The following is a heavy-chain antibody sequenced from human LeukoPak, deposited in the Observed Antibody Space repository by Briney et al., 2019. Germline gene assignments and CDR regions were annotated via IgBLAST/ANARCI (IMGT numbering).Heavy chain of an antibody. Sequence: SETLSLTCTVSGGSISSSSYYWGWIRQPPGKGLEWIGSIYYSGSTYYNPSLKSRVTISVDTSRNQFSLKLSSVTAADTAVYYCARHEKGYYGSGADYYYGMDVWGQGTTVTVSS. CDR3: ARHEKGYYGSGADYYYGMDV. V-gene: IGHV4-39*01. J-gene: IGHJ6*02. CDR1: GGSISSSSYY. CDR2: IYYSGST. D-gene: IGHD3-10*01.